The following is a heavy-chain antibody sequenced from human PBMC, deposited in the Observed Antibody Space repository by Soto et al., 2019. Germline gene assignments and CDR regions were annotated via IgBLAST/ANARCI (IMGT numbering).Heavy chain of an antibody. CDR3: ARGDGVVRGVIITNWFDP. CDR1: GGSFSGYY. V-gene: IGHV4-34*01. D-gene: IGHD3-10*01. CDR2: INHSGST. Sequence: SETLSLTCAVYGGSFSGYYWSWIRQPPGKGLEWIGEINHSGSTNYNPSLKSRVTISVDTSKNQFSLKLSSVTAADTAVYYCARGDGVVRGVIITNWFDPWGQGTLVTVSS. J-gene: IGHJ5*02.